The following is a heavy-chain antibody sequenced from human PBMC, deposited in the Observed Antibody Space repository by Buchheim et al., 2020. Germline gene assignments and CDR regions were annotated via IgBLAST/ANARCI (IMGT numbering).Heavy chain of an antibody. V-gene: IGHV3-48*03. J-gene: IGHJ6*02. Sequence: EVQLVESGGGLVQPGGSLRLSCAASGFTFSSYEMNWVRQAPGKGLEWVSYISSSGSTIYYADSVKGRFTISRDNAKNSLDLQMNSLRAEDTAVYYCARDYIFDSSGYYQGYYYGMDVWGQGTT. CDR3: ARDYIFDSSGYYQGYYYGMDV. CDR2: ISSSGSTI. D-gene: IGHD3-22*01. CDR1: GFTFSSYE.